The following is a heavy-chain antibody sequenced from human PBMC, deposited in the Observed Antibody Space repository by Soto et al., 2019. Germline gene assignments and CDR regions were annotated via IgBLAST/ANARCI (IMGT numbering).Heavy chain of an antibody. J-gene: IGHJ6*02. CDR1: VDTFNTFA. Sequence: QVQLVQSGAEVKKPGSSVRVSCKASVDTFNTFAISWVRQAPGQGLEWMGGIIPIFGTPDYAQQFPGRVTISADDSTSTAYVELRSLRSEDTAVYSCARSPGIPGTRASQSAMDVWGQGTTVTVSS. V-gene: IGHV1-69*01. CDR3: ARSPGIPGTRASQSAMDV. CDR2: IIPIFGTP. D-gene: IGHD1-20*01.